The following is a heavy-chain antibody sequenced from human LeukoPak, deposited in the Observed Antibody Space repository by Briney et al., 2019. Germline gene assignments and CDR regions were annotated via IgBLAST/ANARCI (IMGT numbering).Heavy chain of an antibody. CDR1: GGSISNYF. Sequence: SETLSLTCTVSGGSISNYFWSWIRQPPGKGLEWIGYIYYTGSTNYNPSLNSRVTFSVDTSKNQFSLKLSSVTAVDTAVYYCARYGLYSFDYWGQGTLVTVSS. CDR2: IYYTGST. J-gene: IGHJ4*02. V-gene: IGHV4-59*01. CDR3: ARYGLYSFDY. D-gene: IGHD2-21*01.